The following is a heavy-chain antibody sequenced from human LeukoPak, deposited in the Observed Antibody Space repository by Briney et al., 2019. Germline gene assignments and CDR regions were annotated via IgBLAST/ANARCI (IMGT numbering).Heavy chain of an antibody. V-gene: IGHV4-59*01. CDR3: ARSWRDGDWYFDL. Sequence: PSETLSLTCTVSGGSISSYYWSWIRQPPGKGLEWIGYIYYSGGTNYNPSLKSRVTISVDTSKNQFSLKLSSVTAADTDVCVCARSWRDGDWYFDLWGRGTLVTVSS. J-gene: IGHJ2*01. CDR2: IYYSGGT. CDR1: GGSISSYY. D-gene: IGHD5-24*01.